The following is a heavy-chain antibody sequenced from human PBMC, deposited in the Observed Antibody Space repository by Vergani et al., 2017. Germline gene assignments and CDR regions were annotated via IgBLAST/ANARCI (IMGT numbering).Heavy chain of an antibody. V-gene: IGHV1-46*01. D-gene: IGHD4-11*01. Sequence: QVQLVQSGAEVKKPGASVKVSCKASGYTFTSYYMHWVRQAPGQGLEWMGIINPSGGSTSYAQKFQGRVTMTRDTSTSTVYMELRSLRSDDTAVYYCARDSPSNYYYYYGMDVWGQGTTVTVSS. CDR2: INPSGGST. J-gene: IGHJ6*02. CDR1: GYTFTSYY. CDR3: ARDSPSNYYYYYGMDV.